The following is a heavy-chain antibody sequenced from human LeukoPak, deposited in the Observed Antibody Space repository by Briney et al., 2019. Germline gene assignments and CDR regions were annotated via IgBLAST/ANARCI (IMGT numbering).Heavy chain of an antibody. V-gene: IGHV3-30*02. CDR3: ARDSSGLSGSYDY. CDR1: GLTFSSYG. J-gene: IGHJ4*02. D-gene: IGHD1-26*01. CDR2: IRYDGSNK. Sequence: PGGSLRLSCAASGLTFSSYGMHWVRQAPGKGLEWVAFIRYDGSNKYYADSVKGRFTISRDNAKNSLYLQMHSLRAEDTAVYYCARDSSGLSGSYDYWGQGTLVTVSS.